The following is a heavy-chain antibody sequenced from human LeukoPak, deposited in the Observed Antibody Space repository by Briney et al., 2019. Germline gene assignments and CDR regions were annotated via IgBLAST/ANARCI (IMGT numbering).Heavy chain of an antibody. CDR2: INQDGSEK. Sequence: GGSLRLSCAASGFTFSSYWMTWVRQAPGKRLEWVANINQDGSEKYYVDSVKGRFTISRDNAKNSLYLQMNSLRAEDTAVYYCARVAAAGYDYWGQGTLVTVSS. D-gene: IGHD6-13*01. J-gene: IGHJ4*02. V-gene: IGHV3-7*01. CDR1: GFTFSSYW. CDR3: ARVAAAGYDY.